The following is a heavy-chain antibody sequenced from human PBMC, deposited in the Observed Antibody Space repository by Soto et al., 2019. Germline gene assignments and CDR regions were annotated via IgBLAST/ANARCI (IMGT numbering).Heavy chain of an antibody. V-gene: IGHV3-30*18. CDR2: ISYDGSNS. Sequence: GGSLRLSCAASGFTFSSSAMHWVRQAPGKWLEWVAVISYDGSNSYYGDFVTGRFTISRDSSKNTLYLQMNSLRTDDTAIYYCTKDRLDKAFCSGGSCYSGGLDVWGQGXTVTVYS. CDR1: GFTFSSSA. CDR3: TKDRLDKAFCSGGSCYSGGLDV. D-gene: IGHD2-15*01. J-gene: IGHJ6*02.